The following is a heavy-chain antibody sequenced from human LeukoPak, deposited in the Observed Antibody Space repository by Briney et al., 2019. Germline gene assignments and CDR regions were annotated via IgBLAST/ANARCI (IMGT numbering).Heavy chain of an antibody. CDR3: ARDPSYGNMTTGDY. CDR2: ITPILGIA. Sequence: SVKVSCKASGGTFSSYAIIWVRQAPGQGLEWMGRITPILGIANYAQKFQGRVTITADKSTSTAYMELSSLRSEDTAVYYCARDPSYGNMTTGDYWGQGTLVTVSS. CDR1: GGTFSSYA. D-gene: IGHD4-11*01. J-gene: IGHJ4*02. V-gene: IGHV1-69*04.